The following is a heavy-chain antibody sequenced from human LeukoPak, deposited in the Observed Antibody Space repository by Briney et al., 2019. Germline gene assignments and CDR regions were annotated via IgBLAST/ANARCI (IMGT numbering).Heavy chain of an antibody. V-gene: IGHV3-23*01. CDR2: ISGSGGST. Sequence: PGGSLRLSCAASGFTFSSYAMSWVRQAPGKGLEWVSAISGSGGSTYYADSVKGRFTISRDNAKNSLYLQMNSLRAEDTAVYYCAREAYGYCSSTSCPTYYFDYWGQGTLVTVSS. CDR3: AREAYGYCSSTSCPTYYFDY. CDR1: GFTFSSYA. J-gene: IGHJ4*02. D-gene: IGHD2-2*01.